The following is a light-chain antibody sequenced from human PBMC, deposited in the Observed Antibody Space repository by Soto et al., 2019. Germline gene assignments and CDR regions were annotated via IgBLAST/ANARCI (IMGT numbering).Light chain of an antibody. V-gene: IGLV2-18*02. CDR2: EVN. CDR3: SSYTSTSTYV. CDR1: SRDVGSYNR. J-gene: IGLJ1*01. Sequence: QSALTEPPSVSGSPGQSVTISCTGTSRDVGSYNRVSWYQQPPGTAPKLMIYEVNNRPSGVPDRFSGSKSGNTASLTISGLQAEDEADYYCSSYTSTSTYVFGTGTKLTVL.